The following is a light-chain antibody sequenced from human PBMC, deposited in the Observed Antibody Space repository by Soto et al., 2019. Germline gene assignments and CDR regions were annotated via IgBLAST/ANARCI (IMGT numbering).Light chain of an antibody. V-gene: IGKV1-6*01. CDR3: LQDHNYPRT. CDR1: QAIRSE. CDR2: GAS. J-gene: IGKJ1*01. Sequence: AIQMTQSPSSLSASVGDRVTITCRASQAIRSELGWYQQKPGKAPKVLIYGASSLQSGVPSRFSGSGSGTDFTLPISSLQPEDFATYYCLQDHNYPRTFGQGTKVEIK.